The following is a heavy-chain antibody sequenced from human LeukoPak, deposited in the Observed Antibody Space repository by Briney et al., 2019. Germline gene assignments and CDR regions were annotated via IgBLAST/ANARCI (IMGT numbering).Heavy chain of an antibody. CDR1: GGSISSYY. J-gene: IGHJ1*01. D-gene: IGHD6-13*01. V-gene: IGHV4-4*07. CDR2: IYTSGST. CDR3: ATDSGIAAAGSYFQH. Sequence: SETLSLTCTVSGGSISSYYWSWIRQPAGKGLEWIGRIYTSGSTNYNPSLKSRVTMSVDTSKNQFSLKLSSVTAADTAVYYCATDSGIAAAGSYFQHWGQGTLVTVSS.